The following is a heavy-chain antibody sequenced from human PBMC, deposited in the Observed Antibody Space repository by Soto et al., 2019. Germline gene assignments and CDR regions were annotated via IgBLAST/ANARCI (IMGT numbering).Heavy chain of an antibody. CDR2: VYYSGTT. Sequence: QVQLQESGPGLVQPSETLSLTCTVSGGPVSSGSYYWNWIRQPPGKGLEWIAYVYYSGTTNYNPPLKSRVTISVDTSKSQFSLNLSSVTAADTAVYYCARLPRTGSPRYYLDSWGQGTLVTVSS. CDR1: GGPVSSGSYY. J-gene: IGHJ4*02. V-gene: IGHV4-61*01. CDR3: ARLPRTGSPRYYLDS. D-gene: IGHD1-1*01.